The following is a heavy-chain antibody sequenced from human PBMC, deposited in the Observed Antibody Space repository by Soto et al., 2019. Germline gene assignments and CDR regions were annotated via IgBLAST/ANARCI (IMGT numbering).Heavy chain of an antibody. CDR1: GFHFISYA. V-gene: IGHV3-64*01. J-gene: IGHJ4*02. CDR3: AREPRNYDSSGYYDY. CDR2: ISSNGGST. D-gene: IGHD3-22*01. Sequence: PGGSLRLSCAASGFHFISYAMHWVRQAPGKGLEYVSAISSNGGSTYYANSVKGRFTISRDNSKNTLYLQMGSLRAEDMAVYYCAREPRNYDSSGYYDYWGQGTPVTVSS.